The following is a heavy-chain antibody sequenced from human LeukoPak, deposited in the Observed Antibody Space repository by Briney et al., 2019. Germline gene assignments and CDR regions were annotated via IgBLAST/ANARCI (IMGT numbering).Heavy chain of an antibody. D-gene: IGHD3-22*01. J-gene: IGHJ4*02. V-gene: IGHV3-9*03. CDR1: GLTFDDYA. CDR3: AKDLNYYDSSGGFDY. Sequence: GGSLRLSCAASGLTFDDYAMHWVRQAPGKGLEWVSGISWNSGSIGYADSVKGRFTISRDNAKNSLYLQMNSLRAEDMALYYCAKDLNYYDSSGGFDYWGQGTLVTVSS. CDR2: ISWNSGSI.